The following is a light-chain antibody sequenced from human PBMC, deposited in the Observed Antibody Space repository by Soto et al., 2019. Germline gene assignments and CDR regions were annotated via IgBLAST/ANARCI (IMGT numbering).Light chain of an antibody. J-gene: IGKJ5*01. Sequence: IVLTQSPATLSLSPGERATLSWRASQSVSSSLAWYQQKNGQAPRLLIYDASNRATGIPARFSGSGYGTDFNLTISRLEPEDFAVYYCQQYGSSPITFGQGTRLEIK. V-gene: IGKV3-20*01. CDR3: QQYGSSPIT. CDR2: DAS. CDR1: QSVSSS.